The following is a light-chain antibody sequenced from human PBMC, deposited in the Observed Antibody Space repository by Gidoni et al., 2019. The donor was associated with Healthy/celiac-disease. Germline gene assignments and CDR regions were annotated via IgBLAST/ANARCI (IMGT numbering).Light chain of an antibody. J-gene: IGLJ2*01. CDR3: AAWDDSLSGVV. CDR1: SSKLGSNY. CDR2: RNN. V-gene: IGLV1-47*01. Sequence: QSVLTQPPSASGTPGQSVTISCSGSSSKLGSNYVYWYQHLPGPAPKPLIYRNNQRPSGVPDRFSGSKSGTSASLAISGLRSEDEADYYCAAWDDSLSGVVFGGGTKLTVL.